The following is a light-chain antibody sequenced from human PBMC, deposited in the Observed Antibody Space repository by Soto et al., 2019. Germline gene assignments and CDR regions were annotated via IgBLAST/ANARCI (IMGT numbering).Light chain of an antibody. CDR2: DAS. CDR1: QSVDKY. CDR3: QQRTNWPLT. J-gene: IGKJ4*01. V-gene: IGKV3-11*01. Sequence: EIVLTQSPATLSFSPGERATLSCRASQSVDKYLVWYQQKPCQAPRLLIYDASSRATGIPARFRGSGSGTDFSLTITSLKPEDFAYYYCQQRTNWPLTFGGGTKLEIK.